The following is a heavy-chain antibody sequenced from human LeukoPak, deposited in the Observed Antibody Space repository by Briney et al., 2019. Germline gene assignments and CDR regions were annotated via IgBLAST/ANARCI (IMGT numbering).Heavy chain of an antibody. V-gene: IGHV4-38-2*02. Sequence: SETLSLTCTVSGYSISSGYYWGWIRQPPGKGLEWIGSIYHSGSTYYNPSLKSRVSMSVDTSKNQFSLRLTSVTAADTAVYFCAREQSRSVDSWGQGTRVTVSS. CDR2: IYHSGST. D-gene: IGHD3-16*02. CDR1: GYSISSGYY. CDR3: AREQSRSVDS. J-gene: IGHJ4*02.